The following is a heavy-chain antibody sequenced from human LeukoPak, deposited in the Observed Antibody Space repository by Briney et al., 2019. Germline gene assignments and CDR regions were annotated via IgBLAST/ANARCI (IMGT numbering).Heavy chain of an antibody. Sequence: GASVKVSCKASGYTFTSYGISWVRQAPGQGLEWMGWISAYNGNTNYAQKLQGRVTMTTDTSTSTAYMELRSLRAEDTAVYYCAKVRDSGSYFDAFDIWGQGTMVTVSS. V-gene: IGHV1-18*01. J-gene: IGHJ3*02. CDR3: AKVRDSGSYFDAFDI. CDR2: ISAYNGNT. CDR1: GYTFTSYG. D-gene: IGHD1-26*01.